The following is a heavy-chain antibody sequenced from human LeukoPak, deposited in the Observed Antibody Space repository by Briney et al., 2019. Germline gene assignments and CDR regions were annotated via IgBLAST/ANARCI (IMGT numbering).Heavy chain of an antibody. V-gene: IGHV3-30-3*01. CDR2: ISSDGTIK. CDR3: VREVVGAIYFDY. CDR1: GFTFSSYP. Sequence: QPGGSLRLSCAASGFTFSSYPMHWVRQAPGRGLEWVAVISSDGTIKYYADSVKGRFTISRDNSKNTLYLQTNSLRVEDTAVYYCVREVVGAIYFDYWGQGALVTASS. J-gene: IGHJ4*02. D-gene: IGHD1-26*01.